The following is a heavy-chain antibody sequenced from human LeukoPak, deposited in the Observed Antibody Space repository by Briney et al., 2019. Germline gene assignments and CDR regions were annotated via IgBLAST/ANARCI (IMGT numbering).Heavy chain of an antibody. CDR2: INPNSGGT. CDR1: GFTFTGYY. CDR3: ARGPYGSSISNWFDP. J-gene: IGHJ5*02. D-gene: IGHD3-10*01. Sequence: ASVKVSCKASGFTFTGYYMHWVRQAPGQGLEWMGWINPNSGGTNYAQKFQGRVTMTRDTSISTAYMELSRLRSDDTAVYYCARGPYGSSISNWFDPWGQGLLVTVSS. V-gene: IGHV1-2*02.